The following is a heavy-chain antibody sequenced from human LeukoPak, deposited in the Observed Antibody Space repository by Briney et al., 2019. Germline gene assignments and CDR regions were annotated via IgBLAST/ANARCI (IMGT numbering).Heavy chain of an antibody. D-gene: IGHD6-13*01. CDR2: LNPSGGRT. CDR3: ATSGYSSSWYFG. J-gene: IGHJ4*02. CDR1: GYTFTSYS. V-gene: IGHV1-46*01. Sequence: ASVKVSCKASGYTFTSYSVHWVRQAPGQGLEWMGILNPSGGRTSYAQKFQGRVTMTRDMSASTVYMELSSLRSEDTAVYYCATSGYSSSWYFGWGQGTLVTVSS.